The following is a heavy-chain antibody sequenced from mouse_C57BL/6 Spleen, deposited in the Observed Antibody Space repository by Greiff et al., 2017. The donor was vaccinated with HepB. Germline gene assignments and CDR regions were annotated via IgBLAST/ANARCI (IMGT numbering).Heavy chain of an antibody. Sequence: EVMLVESEGGLVQPGSSMKLSCTASGFTFSDYYMAWVRQVPEKGLEWVANINYDGSSTYYLDSLKSRFIISRDNAKNILYLQMSSLKSEDTATYYCARDQDGYLWYFDVWGTGTTVTVSS. CDR2: INYDGSST. CDR1: GFTFSDYY. D-gene: IGHD2-3*01. V-gene: IGHV5-16*01. CDR3: ARDQDGYLWYFDV. J-gene: IGHJ1*03.